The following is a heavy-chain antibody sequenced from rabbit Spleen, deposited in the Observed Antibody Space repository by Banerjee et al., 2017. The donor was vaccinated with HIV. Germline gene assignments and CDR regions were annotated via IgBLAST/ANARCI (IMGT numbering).Heavy chain of an antibody. D-gene: IGHD8-1*01. V-gene: IGHV1S45*01. CDR1: GFTITSSYH. J-gene: IGHJ6*01. Sequence: QEQLEESGGGLVKPEGSLTLTCTASGFTITSSYHMCWVRQAPGKGLEWIACIYAGSSGSTYSATWAKGRFTISKTSSTTLTLQMTSLTAADTATYFCARDTGTSFSTYGMDLWGQGTLVTVS. CDR3: ARDTGTSFSTYGMDL. CDR2: IYAGSSGST.